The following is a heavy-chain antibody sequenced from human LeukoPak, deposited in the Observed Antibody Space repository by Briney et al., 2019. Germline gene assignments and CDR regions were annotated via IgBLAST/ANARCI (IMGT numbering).Heavy chain of an antibody. J-gene: IGHJ4*02. CDR2: INPNSGGT. D-gene: IGHD4-11*01. V-gene: IGHV1-2*02. Sequence: ASVKVSCKASGYTFTDNYMHWVRLAPGQGLEWMGWINPNSGGTNYEQKFEGRVTMTRDTSISTMYLEVTRLRSDDTAVYYCARAHDYSNHIASYWGQGTLVTVS. CDR3: ARAHDYSNHIASY. CDR1: GYTFTDNY.